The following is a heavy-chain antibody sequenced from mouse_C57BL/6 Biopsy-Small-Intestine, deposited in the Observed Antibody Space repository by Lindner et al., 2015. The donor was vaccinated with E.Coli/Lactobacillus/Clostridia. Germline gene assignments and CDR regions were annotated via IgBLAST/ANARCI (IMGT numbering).Heavy chain of an antibody. D-gene: IGHD2-5*01. CDR3: ASPAYYSNYVGAMDY. CDR1: GYTFTSYG. CDR2: IYPRSGNT. J-gene: IGHJ4*01. Sequence: VQLQESGAELAGPGASVKLSCKASGYTFTSYGISWVKQRTGQGLEWIGEIYPRSGNTYYNEKFKGRATLTADKSSSTAYMQLSSLTSEDSAVYFCASPAYYSNYVGAMDYWGQGTSVTVSS. V-gene: IGHV1-81*01.